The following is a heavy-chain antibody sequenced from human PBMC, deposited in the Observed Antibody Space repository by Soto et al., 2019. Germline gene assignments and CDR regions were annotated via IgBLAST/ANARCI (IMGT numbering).Heavy chain of an antibody. Sequence: ASVKVSCKASGYTFTSCGSSWVRQAPGQGLEWMGWISAYNGNTNYAQKLQGRVTMTTDTSTSTAYMELRSLRSDDTAVYYCARDMGVAVAGTDWFDPWGQGTLVTVSS. CDR1: GYTFTSCG. CDR3: ARDMGVAVAGTDWFDP. V-gene: IGHV1-18*04. CDR2: ISAYNGNT. J-gene: IGHJ5*02. D-gene: IGHD6-19*01.